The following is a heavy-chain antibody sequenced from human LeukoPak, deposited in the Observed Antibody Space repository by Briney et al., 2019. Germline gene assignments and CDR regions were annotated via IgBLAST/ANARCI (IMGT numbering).Heavy chain of an antibody. D-gene: IGHD5-18*01. CDR2: IKQDGSEK. CDR3: ARDICKIQLWSPSGYYMDV. CDR1: GFTFSNYW. Sequence: PGGSLRLSCAASGFTFSNYWMSWVRQAPGKGLEWVANIKQDGSEKYYVDSVKGRFTISRDNAKNSLYLQMNSLRAEDTAVYYCARDICKIQLWSPSGYYMDVWGKGTTVTVSS. J-gene: IGHJ6*03. V-gene: IGHV3-7*01.